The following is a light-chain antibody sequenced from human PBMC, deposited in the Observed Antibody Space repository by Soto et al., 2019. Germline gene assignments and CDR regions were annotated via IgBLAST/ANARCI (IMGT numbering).Light chain of an antibody. CDR1: QSVSSN. Sequence: DIVMTQSPATLSVSPGERVTLSCRARQSVSSNLAWYQQKPGQAPGLLIYGASTRATGLPARFSGSGSGTEFTLTISSLQSEDFAVYYCQEYNNWPYTFGQGTKLEIK. CDR3: QEYNNWPYT. CDR2: GAS. V-gene: IGKV3-15*01. J-gene: IGKJ2*01.